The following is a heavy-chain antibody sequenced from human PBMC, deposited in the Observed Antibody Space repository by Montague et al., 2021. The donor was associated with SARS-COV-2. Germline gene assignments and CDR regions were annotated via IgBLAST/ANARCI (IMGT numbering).Heavy chain of an antibody. CDR2: ISTTGANT. Sequence: SLRLSCAASGFTFSSYGMNWVRQAPGKGLEWVSAISTTGANTYYAGSVKGRFIISRDNSKNTLYLQLNSLRDEDTAVYYCAKEGVVVGADGFDYWGQGTMVIASS. D-gene: IGHD3-22*01. CDR1: GFTFSSYG. CDR3: AKEGVVVGADGFDY. V-gene: IGHV3-23*01. J-gene: IGHJ3*01.